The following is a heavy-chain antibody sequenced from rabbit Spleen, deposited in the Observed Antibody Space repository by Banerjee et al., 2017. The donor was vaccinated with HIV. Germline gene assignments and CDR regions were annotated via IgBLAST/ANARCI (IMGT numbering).Heavy chain of an antibody. V-gene: IGHV1S40*01. D-gene: IGHD8-1*01. CDR3: ARDSGSSFSSYGMDL. J-gene: IGHJ6*01. CDR1: GFDLSSYYY. CDR2: IDAGSSGFT. Sequence: QSLEESGGGLVKPEGSLTLTCKASGFDLSSYYYMCWVRQAPGKGLEWVVCIDAGSSGFTYFASWAKGRFTISKTSSTTVTLQMTSLTAADTATYFCARDSGSSFSSYGMDLWGPGTLVTVS.